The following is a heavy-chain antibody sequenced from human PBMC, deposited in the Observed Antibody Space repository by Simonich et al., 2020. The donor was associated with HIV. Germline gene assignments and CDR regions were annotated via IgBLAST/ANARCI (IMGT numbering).Heavy chain of an antibody. D-gene: IGHD4-17*01. J-gene: IGHJ4*02. CDR3: ARRHPTTVTTPYFDY. CDR2: NNHSGTT. CDR1: GGSFSGYY. Sequence: QVQIQQWGAGLLKPSETLSLTCAVYGGSFSGYYWSWIRQPPGKGLEGNGENNHSGTTNYNPSLKTLVTISVDTSKNQFSLKLSSVTAADTAVYYCARRHPTTVTTPYFDYWGQGTLVTVSS. V-gene: IGHV4-34*01.